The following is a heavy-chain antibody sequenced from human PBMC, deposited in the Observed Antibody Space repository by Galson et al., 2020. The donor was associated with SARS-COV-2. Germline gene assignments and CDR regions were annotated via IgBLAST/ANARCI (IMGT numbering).Heavy chain of an antibody. J-gene: IGHJ4*02. V-gene: IGHV3-33*01. CDR1: GFTFSSHA. CDR3: ARDGQLSSGWACDY. D-gene: IGHD6-19*01. Sequence: GGSLRLSCAASGFTFSSHAIHWVRQAPGKGLEWVAQIFYDGSDKYYGDSVKGRFTISRDSSKNMVYLQMSNLKVDDTAVYYCARDGQLSSGWACDYWGQGTLVTGSS. CDR2: IFYDGSDK.